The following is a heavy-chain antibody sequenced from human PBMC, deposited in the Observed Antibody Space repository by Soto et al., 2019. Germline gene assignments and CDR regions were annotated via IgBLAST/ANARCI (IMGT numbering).Heavy chain of an antibody. D-gene: IGHD1-7*01. J-gene: IGHJ5*02. Sequence: SETLSLTCTVSGGSISSYYWSWIRQPPGKGLEWIGYIYYSGSTNYNPSLKSRVTISVDTSKNQFSLKLSSVTAADTAVYYCARDKYPGITGTTEGGWFDPWGQGTLVTVSS. CDR1: GGSISSYY. V-gene: IGHV4-59*01. CDR2: IYYSGST. CDR3: ARDKYPGITGTTEGGWFDP.